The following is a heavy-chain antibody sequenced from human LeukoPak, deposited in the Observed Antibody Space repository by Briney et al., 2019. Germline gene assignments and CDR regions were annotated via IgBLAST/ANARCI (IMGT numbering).Heavy chain of an antibody. CDR3: ARDEGGYDDI. CDR1: GFTFSSYG. V-gene: IGHV3-33*01. CDR2: IWYDGSNN. J-gene: IGHJ3*02. D-gene: IGHD6-13*01. Sequence: GGSLRLSCAASGFTFSSYGMHWVRQAPGKGLEWVAVIWYDGSNNYYADSVKGRFTISRDNSKNTPYLQMNSLRAEDTAVYYCARDEGGYDDIWGQGTMVTVSS.